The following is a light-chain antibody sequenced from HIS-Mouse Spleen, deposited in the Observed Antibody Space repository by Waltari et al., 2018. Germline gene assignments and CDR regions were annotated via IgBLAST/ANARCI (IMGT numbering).Light chain of an antibody. CDR3: CSYAGSYTFV. J-gene: IGLJ2*01. CDR2: DVS. V-gene: IGLV2-11*01. CDR1: SSHVGASNY. Sequence: QSALTQPRSVSRSPGPSVTISCTGTSSHVGASNYVPWYHQPPDKAPKLIIYDVSKRPSGVPDRFAGSKSGNTASLTISGLQAEDEADYYCCSYAGSYTFVFGGGTKLTVL.